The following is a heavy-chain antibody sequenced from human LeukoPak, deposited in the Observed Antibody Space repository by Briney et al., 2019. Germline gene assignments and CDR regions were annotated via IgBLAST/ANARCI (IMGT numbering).Heavy chain of an antibody. V-gene: IGHV4-39*07. J-gene: IGHJ6*03. D-gene: IGHD3-9*01. CDR3: ARVDMSYYDILTGYYAPYYYYMDV. Sequence: PSETLSLTCTVSGGSISSSSYYWGWIRQPPGKGLEWIGSIYYSGSAYYNPSLKSRVTISVDTSKNQFSLKLSSVTAADTAVYYCARVDMSYYDILTGYYAPYYYYMDVWGKGTTVTISS. CDR1: GGSISSSSYY. CDR2: IYYSGSA.